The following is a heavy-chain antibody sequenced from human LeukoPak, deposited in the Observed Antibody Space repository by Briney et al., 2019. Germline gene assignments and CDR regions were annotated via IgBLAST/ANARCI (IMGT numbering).Heavy chain of an antibody. Sequence: SETLSLTCTVSGYSISSGYYWDWIRQPAGKGLEWIGRIYTSGSTNYNPSLKSRVTMSVDTSKNQFSLKLSSVTAADTAVYYCARGGYDSMGVWGQGTLVTVSS. CDR3: ARGGYDSMGV. CDR2: IYTSGST. J-gene: IGHJ4*02. D-gene: IGHD3-22*01. CDR1: GYSISSGYY. V-gene: IGHV4-4*07.